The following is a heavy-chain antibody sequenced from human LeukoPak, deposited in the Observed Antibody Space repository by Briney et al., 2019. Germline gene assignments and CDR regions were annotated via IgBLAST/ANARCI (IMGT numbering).Heavy chain of an antibody. CDR2: IYHSGST. CDR1: GGSISSSSYY. J-gene: IGHJ4*02. Sequence: SETLSLTCTVSGGSISSSSYYWGWIRQPPGKGLEWIGSIYHSGSTYYNPSLKSRVTISVDTSKSQFSLRLSSVTTADTAVYYCARGGSYYGSGSYPDYWGQGTLVTVSS. CDR3: ARGGSYYGSGSYPDY. V-gene: IGHV4-39*07. D-gene: IGHD3-10*01.